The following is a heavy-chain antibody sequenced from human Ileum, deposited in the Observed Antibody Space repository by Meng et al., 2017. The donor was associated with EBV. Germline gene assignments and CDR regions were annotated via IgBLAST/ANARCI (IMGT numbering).Heavy chain of an antibody. J-gene: IGHJ4*02. CDR2: IYHSGST. Sequence: VHRQASGPGRVNAAGALLLTPVASCASMSSTNWWGWVRQPPGKGLEWIGEIYHSGSTNYNPSLKSRVSISVDKSKNQFSLKLSSVAAADTAVYYCARADKVRFDYWGQGTLVTVSS. V-gene: IGHV4-4*02. CDR3: ARADKVRFDY. CDR1: CASMSSTNW.